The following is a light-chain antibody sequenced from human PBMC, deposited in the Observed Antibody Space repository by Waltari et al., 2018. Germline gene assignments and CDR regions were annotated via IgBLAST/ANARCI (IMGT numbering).Light chain of an antibody. CDR1: SSDGGGYNY. CDR3: SSYTSSSTGVV. CDR2: DVS. J-gene: IGLJ2*01. Sequence: QSALTQPASVSGSPGPSITISCTGTSSDGGGYNYVSWYQQHTGKAPKLMIYDVSNRPSGVSNRFSGSKSGNTASLTISGLQAEDEADYYCSSYTSSSTGVVFGGGTKLTVL. V-gene: IGLV2-14*01.